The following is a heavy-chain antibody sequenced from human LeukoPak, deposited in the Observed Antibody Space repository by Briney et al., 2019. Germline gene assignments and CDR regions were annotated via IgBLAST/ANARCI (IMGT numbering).Heavy chain of an antibody. D-gene: IGHD1-26*01. CDR1: GVSISSGGYY. Sequence: PSETLSLTCTVSGVSISSGGYYWSWIRQHPGKGLEWIGSIYYSGSSYYSPSLKSRMNISIDTSRIQFSLRLSSITAADTAVYYCAREVSVGTYNWFDPWGQGTLVTVSS. J-gene: IGHJ5*02. CDR3: AREVSVGTYNWFDP. CDR2: IYYSGSS. V-gene: IGHV4-31*03.